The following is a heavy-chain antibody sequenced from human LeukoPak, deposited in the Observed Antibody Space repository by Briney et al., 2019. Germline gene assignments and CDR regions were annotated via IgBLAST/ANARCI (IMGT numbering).Heavy chain of an antibody. CDR2: INHSGST. Sequence: PSETLSLTCAVYGGSFSGYYWSWIRQPPGKGLEWIGEINHSGSTNYNPSLKSRVTISVDTSKNQFSLKPSSVTAADTAVYYCARLPQLRPMGDYYYGMDVWGQGTTVTVPS. V-gene: IGHV4-34*01. CDR1: GGSFSGYY. CDR3: ARLPQLRPMGDYYYGMDV. D-gene: IGHD4-17*01. J-gene: IGHJ6*02.